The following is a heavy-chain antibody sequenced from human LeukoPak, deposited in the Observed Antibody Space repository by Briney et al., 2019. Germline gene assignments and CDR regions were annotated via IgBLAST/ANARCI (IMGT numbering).Heavy chain of an antibody. CDR3: ATDYDSSGLGLDY. CDR2: ISWNSGSI. J-gene: IGHJ4*02. CDR1: GFTFDDYA. Sequence: PGRSLRLSCAASGFTFDDYAMHWVRQAPGKGLEWVSGISWNSGSIGYADSVKGRFTISRDNAKSSLYLQMNSLRAEDTALYYCATDYDSSGLGLDYWAQGTLVTVSS. V-gene: IGHV3-9*01. D-gene: IGHD3-22*01.